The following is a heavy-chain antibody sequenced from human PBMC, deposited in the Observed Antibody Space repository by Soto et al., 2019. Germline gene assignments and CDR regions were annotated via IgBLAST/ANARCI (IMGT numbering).Heavy chain of an antibody. CDR1: GFTFSSYA. D-gene: IGHD2-2*03. CDR2: ISGSGGST. Sequence: EVQLLESGGGLVQPGGSLRLSCAASGFTFSSYAMSWVRQAPGKGLEWVSSISGSGGSTFYAYSMKGRCPISRDNSKNPLYLQMNNPRSEDTAVYYCAKGRSYMDIVTVPPARTSPDYWGQGILVTVSS. J-gene: IGHJ4*02. CDR3: AKGRSYMDIVTVPPARTSPDY. V-gene: IGHV3-23*01.